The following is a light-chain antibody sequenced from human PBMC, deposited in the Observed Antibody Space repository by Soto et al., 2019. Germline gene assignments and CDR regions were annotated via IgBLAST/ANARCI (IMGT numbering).Light chain of an antibody. CDR2: EVS. J-gene: IGLJ1*01. CDR3: SSYISTYTPYI. CDR1: SNDIGGYNY. V-gene: IGLV2-14*01. Sequence: QSVLTQPASVSGSPGQSITISCTGTSNDIGGYNYVSWYQHLPGKAPTLIIYEVSNRPSGVSNRFSGSKSGNTASLTISGLQAEDEADYYCSSYISTYTPYILGTGTKVTVL.